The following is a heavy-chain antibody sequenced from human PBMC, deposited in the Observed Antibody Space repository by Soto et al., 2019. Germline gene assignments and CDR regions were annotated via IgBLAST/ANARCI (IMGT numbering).Heavy chain of an antibody. CDR3: ARGPPFGY. Sequence: SETLSLTCAVSGGSISSGGYSWSWIRQPPVKGLEWIVYIYHRGSTYYNPSLKSRVTISVDRSKNQFSLKLIYLTAADTAVYYCARGPPFGYWGQGTLVTVSS. CDR2: IYHRGST. J-gene: IGHJ4*02. CDR1: GGSISSGGYS. D-gene: IGHD3-10*01. V-gene: IGHV4-30-2*01.